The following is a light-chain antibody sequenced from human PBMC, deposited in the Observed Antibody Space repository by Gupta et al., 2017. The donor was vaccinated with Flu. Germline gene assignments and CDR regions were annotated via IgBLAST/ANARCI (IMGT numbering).Light chain of an antibody. CDR3: AQWDDSLDGPV. J-gene: IGLJ2*01. CDR1: SSHTGSDT. V-gene: IGLV1-44*01. Sequence: QSVLTQPPSASGTPGQRVTISCSGTSSHTGSDTVSWYQQFPGAAPKVLIYQNDQRPSGAPARFSGTKSGASASLFIDGLQSEDEAIYYCAQWDDSLDGPVFGGGTRVTVL. CDR2: QND.